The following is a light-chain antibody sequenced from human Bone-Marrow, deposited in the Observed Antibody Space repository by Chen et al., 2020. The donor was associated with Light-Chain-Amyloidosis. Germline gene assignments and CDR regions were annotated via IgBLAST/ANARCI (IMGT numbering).Light chain of an antibody. V-gene: IGLV2-14*01. J-gene: IGLJ1*01. CDR1: SSDVGGDNH. CDR2: EVT. CDR3: SSYTITNTLV. Sequence: QSALTQPASVSGSPGQSITISCTGTSSDVGGDNHVSWYQQHPDKAPKLMIYEVTNRPSWVPDRCSGSTSDNTASLTISGLQTEDGADYFCSSYTITNTLVFGSGTRVTVL.